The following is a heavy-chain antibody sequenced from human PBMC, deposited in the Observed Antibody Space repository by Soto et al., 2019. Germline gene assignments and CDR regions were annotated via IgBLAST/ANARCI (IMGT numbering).Heavy chain of an antibody. D-gene: IGHD1-26*01. CDR1: GGTFSSYA. V-gene: IGHV1-69*13. J-gene: IGHJ4*02. CDR2: IIPIFGTA. Sequence: SVKVSCKASGGTFSSYAISWVRQAPGQGLEWMGGIIPIFGTANYAQKFQGRVTITADESTSTAYMELNSLKTEDTAVYYCSRLVGATSSFDYWGQGTLVTVSS. CDR3: SRLVGATSSFDY.